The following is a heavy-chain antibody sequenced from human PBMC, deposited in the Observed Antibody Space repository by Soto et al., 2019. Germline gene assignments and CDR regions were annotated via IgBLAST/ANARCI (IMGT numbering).Heavy chain of an antibody. CDR1: GGSISSGGYY. CDR2: IYYSGST. CDR3: ATERGGWFDP. Sequence: SETLSLTCTVSGGSISSGGYYWSWIRQHPGKGLEWIGYIYYSGSTYYNPSLKSRVTISVDTSKNQFSLKLSSVTAADTAVYYCATERGGWFDPWGPRTLVTVST. D-gene: IGHD1-1*01. V-gene: IGHV4-31*03. J-gene: IGHJ5*02.